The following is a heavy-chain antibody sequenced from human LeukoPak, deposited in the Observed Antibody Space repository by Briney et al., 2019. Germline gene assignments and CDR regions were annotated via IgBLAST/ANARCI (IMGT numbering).Heavy chain of an antibody. V-gene: IGHV3-21*01. J-gene: IGHJ6*02. CDR3: ARGFQLWDYYYYGMDV. CDR1: GFTFSSYS. CDR2: ISSSSSYI. Sequence: GGPLRLSCAASGFTFSSYSMNWVRQAPGKGLEWVSSISSSSSYIYYADSVKGRFTISRDNAKNSLYLQMNSLRAEDTAVYYCARGFQLWDYYYYGMDVWGQGTTVTVSS. D-gene: IGHD5-18*01.